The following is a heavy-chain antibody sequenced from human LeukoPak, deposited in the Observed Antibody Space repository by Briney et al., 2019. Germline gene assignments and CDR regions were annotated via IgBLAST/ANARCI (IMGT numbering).Heavy chain of an antibody. V-gene: IGHV3-13*01. CDR3: ARGISGGYSERDYFDY. CDR1: GFTFSSYD. J-gene: IGHJ4*02. CDR2: IGTAGDT. D-gene: IGHD1-26*01. Sequence: PGGSLRLSCAASGFTFSSYDMYWVRQGTEKGLEWVSAIGTAGDTYYPGSVKGRFTISRENAKNSLYLQMNSLRAGDTAVYYCARGISGGYSERDYFDYWGLGTLVTVSS.